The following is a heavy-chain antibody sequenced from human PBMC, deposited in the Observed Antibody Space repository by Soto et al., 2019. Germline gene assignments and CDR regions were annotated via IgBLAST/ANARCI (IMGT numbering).Heavy chain of an antibody. V-gene: IGHV2-5*02. CDR1: GFSLNTGGVG. D-gene: IGHD3-10*01. CDR2: IYWEDDE. Sequence: ITLKESGPTLVKPTQTLTLTCTFSGFSLNTGGVGVGWVRQPRGKAMEWLALIYWEDDERYRPSLRSRLNITKDTINNQGVLTMTNMDPEDTATYYCVRNWRYYGGDYYYGMDAWGQGTTVTVSS. J-gene: IGHJ6*02. CDR3: VRNWRYYGGDYYYGMDA.